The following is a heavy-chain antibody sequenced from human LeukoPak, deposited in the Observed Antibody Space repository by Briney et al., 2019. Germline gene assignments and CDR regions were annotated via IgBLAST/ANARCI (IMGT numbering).Heavy chain of an antibody. V-gene: IGHV3-30*04. CDR3: ARTSLMIVEPFDY. D-gene: IGHD3-22*01. Sequence: GGSLRLSCAASGFTFSSYAMHWVRQAPGKGLEWVAVISYDGSNKYYADSVKGRFTISRDNSKNTLYLQMNSLRAEDTAVYYCARTSLMIVEPFDYWGQGTLVTVSS. CDR2: ISYDGSNK. CDR1: GFTFSSYA. J-gene: IGHJ4*02.